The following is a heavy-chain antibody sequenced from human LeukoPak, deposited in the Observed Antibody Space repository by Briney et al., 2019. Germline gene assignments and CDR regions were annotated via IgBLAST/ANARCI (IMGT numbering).Heavy chain of an antibody. CDR1: GFTFSCYA. Sequence: GGSLRLSCAASGFTFSCYAMNWVRQAPGKGLEWVSTISGSGANTYYADSVKGRFTISRDNAKNSLYLQMNSLRAEDTAIYYCTRVGYIDEGIDYWGQGTLVTVSS. J-gene: IGHJ4*02. CDR2: ISGSGANT. D-gene: IGHD5-24*01. V-gene: IGHV3-23*01. CDR3: TRVGYIDEGIDY.